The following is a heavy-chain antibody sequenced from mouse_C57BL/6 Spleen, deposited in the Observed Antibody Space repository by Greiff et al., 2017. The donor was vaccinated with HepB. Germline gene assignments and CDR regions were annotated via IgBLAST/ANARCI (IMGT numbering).Heavy chain of an antibody. V-gene: IGHV1-64*01. J-gene: IGHJ3*01. CDR1: GYTFTSYW. CDR3: ARELIYYGNYVGTWFAD. Sequence: QVQLQQPGAELVKPGASVKLSCKASGYTFTSYWMHWVKQRPGQGLEWIGMIHPNSGSTNYNEKFKSKATLTVDKSSSTAYMQLSSLTSKDSAVYYSARELIYYGNYVGTWFADWGQGTLVTVAA. D-gene: IGHD2-1*01. CDR2: IHPNSGST.